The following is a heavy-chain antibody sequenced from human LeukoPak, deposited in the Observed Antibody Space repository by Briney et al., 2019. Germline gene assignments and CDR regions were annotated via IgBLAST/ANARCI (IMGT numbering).Heavy chain of an antibody. V-gene: IGHV1-18*01. CDR3: ASVIHYGSGSYQFDP. D-gene: IGHD3-10*01. CDR2: ISAYNGNT. CDR1: GYTFTSYG. Sequence: ASVKVSCKASGYTFTSYGISWVRQAPGQGLEWMGWISAYNGNTNYAQKLQGRVTMTTNTSTSTAYMELRSLRSDDTAVYYCASVIHYGSGSYQFDPWGQGTLVTVSS. J-gene: IGHJ5*02.